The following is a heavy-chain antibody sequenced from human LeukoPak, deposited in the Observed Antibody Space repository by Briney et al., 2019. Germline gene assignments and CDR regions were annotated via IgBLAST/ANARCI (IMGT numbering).Heavy chain of an antibody. V-gene: IGHV3-30*02. D-gene: IGHD5-18*01. CDR1: GFTFSSFG. CDR3: AKDHREDTAMVDQDY. CDR2: IRYDGDNK. J-gene: IGHJ4*02. Sequence: GGSLRLSCGASGFTFSSFGVLWVRRAPGRGLEWGAFIRYDGDNKYYTDSVKSRFRISRDNSKHTLYLQMNSLSAEDTAVYYCAKDHREDTAMVDQDYWGQGPRVTGSS.